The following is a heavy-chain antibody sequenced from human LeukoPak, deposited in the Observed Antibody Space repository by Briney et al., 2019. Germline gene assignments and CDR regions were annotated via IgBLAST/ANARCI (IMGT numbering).Heavy chain of an antibody. J-gene: IGHJ4*02. CDR1: GFTFSSYG. CDR3: AKDRGRYYYDSSGSWGRLY. D-gene: IGHD3-22*01. Sequence: GGSLRLSCAASGFTFSSYGMHWVRQAPGKGLGWVAVISYDGSNKYYADSVKGRFTISRDNSKNTLYLQMNSLRAEDTAVYYCAKDRGRYYYDSSGSWGRLYWGQGTLVTVSS. V-gene: IGHV3-30*18. CDR2: ISYDGSNK.